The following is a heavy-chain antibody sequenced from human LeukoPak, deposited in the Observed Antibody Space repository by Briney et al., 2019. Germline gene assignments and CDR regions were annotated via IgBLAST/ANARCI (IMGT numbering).Heavy chain of an antibody. Sequence: PGGSLRLSCAASGFTFSEFAMNWVRQAPGKGLEWSSFVGGDDATFYTESVKGRFTVSRDNSKNTLSLQMNNLRLEDTAVYYCAKDSRSRNGIYDPFDIWGQGTMVTVSS. CDR2: VGGDDAT. CDR3: AKDSRSRNGIYDPFDI. CDR1: GFTFSEFA. D-gene: IGHD2/OR15-2a*01. V-gene: IGHV3-23*01. J-gene: IGHJ3*02.